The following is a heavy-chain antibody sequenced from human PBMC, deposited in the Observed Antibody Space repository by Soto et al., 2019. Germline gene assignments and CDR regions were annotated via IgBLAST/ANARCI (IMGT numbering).Heavy chain of an antibody. CDR2: ISGSGGST. Sequence: GGSLRLSCAASGFTFSSYAMSWVRQAPGKGLEWVSAISGSGGSTYYADSVKGRFTISRDNSKNTLYLQMNSLRAEDTAVYYCAKDYRDCSSTSCSDAFDIWGQGTMVTVSS. J-gene: IGHJ3*02. D-gene: IGHD2-2*01. V-gene: IGHV3-23*01. CDR1: GFTFSSYA. CDR3: AKDYRDCSSTSCSDAFDI.